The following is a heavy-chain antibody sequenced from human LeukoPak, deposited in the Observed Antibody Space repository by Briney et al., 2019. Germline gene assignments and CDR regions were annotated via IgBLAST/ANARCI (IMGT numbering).Heavy chain of an antibody. J-gene: IGHJ6*03. CDR1: GVSISSHY. V-gene: IGHV4-59*11. Sequence: PSETLSLTCTVSGVSISSHYWSWIRQPPGKGLGWIWYIYYSGSTNYNPSLKSRVTISVDTSKNQFSLKLSSVTAADTAVYYCASSDYYYYYMDVWGKGTTVTVSS. CDR3: ASSDYYYYYMDV. D-gene: IGHD6-25*01. CDR2: IYYSGST.